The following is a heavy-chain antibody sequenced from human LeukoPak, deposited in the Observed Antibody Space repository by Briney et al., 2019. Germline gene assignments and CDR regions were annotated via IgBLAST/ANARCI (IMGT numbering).Heavy chain of an antibody. CDR1: GGSTSLNYY. Sequence: SETLSLTCTVSGGSTSLNYYWGWIRQPPGKGLEWIGNFDNSGATHYNPSLKSRVTISVDTSKDQVSLKVTSVTAADTAVYYCTRLSDYGNLGFYYYMDVWGKGTTVTVS. CDR2: FDNSGAT. V-gene: IGHV4-39*01. J-gene: IGHJ6*03. CDR3: TRLSDYGNLGFYYYMDV. D-gene: IGHD4-11*01.